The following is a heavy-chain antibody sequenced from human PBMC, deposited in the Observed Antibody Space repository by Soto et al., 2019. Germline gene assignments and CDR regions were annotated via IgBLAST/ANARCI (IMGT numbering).Heavy chain of an antibody. CDR1: GDSISTFY. Sequence: QVQLQESGPGLVKPSETLSLTCTVSGDSISTFYWSWIRQPPGKGLEWIGYIYYTGSTNYNPSLKSRVTMSVDTSKKQFSLKLTSVTAADTAVYYCARQRGNYFDYWGQGSLVTVSS. CDR3: ARQRGNYFDY. J-gene: IGHJ4*02. D-gene: IGHD3-10*01. CDR2: IYYTGST. V-gene: IGHV4-59*01.